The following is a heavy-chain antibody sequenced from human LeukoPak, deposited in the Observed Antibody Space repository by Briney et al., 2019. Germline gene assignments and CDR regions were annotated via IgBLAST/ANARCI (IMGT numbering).Heavy chain of an antibody. V-gene: IGHV1-69*06. Sequence: GASVKVSCKASGGTFRSYGINWVRQASGQGLEWMGGIIPIFDTTNYAQKFQGRVTITADKSTSTAYLELSSLTSDDTAVYYCASFTSGHSGSYYWGQGTLVTVSS. CDR2: IIPIFDTT. D-gene: IGHD1-26*01. CDR3: ASFTSGHSGSYY. J-gene: IGHJ4*02. CDR1: GGTFRSYG.